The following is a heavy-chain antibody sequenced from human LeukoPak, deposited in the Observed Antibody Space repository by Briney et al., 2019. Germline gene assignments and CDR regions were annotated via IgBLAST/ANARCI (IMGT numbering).Heavy chain of an antibody. Sequence: GGSLRLSCAASGFTFSSYGMHWVRQAPGKGLEWVAFIRYVGSNKYYADSVKGRFTISRDNPKNTLYLQMNSLRAEDTAVYYCVNDLARRGGYWGQGTLVTVSA. V-gene: IGHV3-30*02. J-gene: IGHJ4*02. CDR1: GFTFSSYG. CDR3: VNDLARRGGY. CDR2: IRYVGSNK. D-gene: IGHD3-16*01.